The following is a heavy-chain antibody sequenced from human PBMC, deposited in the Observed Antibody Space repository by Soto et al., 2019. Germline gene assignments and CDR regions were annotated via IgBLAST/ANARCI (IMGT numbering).Heavy chain of an antibody. CDR3: ARRSAYSYYYYYMDV. CDR2: INSDGSTT. J-gene: IGHJ6*03. V-gene: IGHV3-74*01. D-gene: IGHD6-6*01. CDR1: GFTFSTYW. Sequence: EVQLVESGGGLVQPGGSLRLSCAASGFTFSTYWMHWVRQAPGKGLVWVSRINSDGSTTDYADSVEGRFTISRDNVKNTLYMQMHSLRADGTAVYYWARRSAYSYYYYYMDVWGQGTMVTVSS.